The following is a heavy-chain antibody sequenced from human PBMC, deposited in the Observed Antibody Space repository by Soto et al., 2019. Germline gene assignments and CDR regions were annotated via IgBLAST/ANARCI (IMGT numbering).Heavy chain of an antibody. CDR3: ARGWKYQLIPGFWFDP. D-gene: IGHD1-1*01. Sequence: QVQLQESGPGLVKPTQALSLTCTVSGGPIGSGDYYWNWIRQHPGKGLEWIGYIYYTGNAFYNPSLKSRLAMSIDTFKNQFSLTLSSVTAADTAVYYCARGWKYQLIPGFWFDPWGQGTLVTVSS. CDR2: IYYTGNA. V-gene: IGHV4-31*03. J-gene: IGHJ5*02. CDR1: GGPIGSGDYY.